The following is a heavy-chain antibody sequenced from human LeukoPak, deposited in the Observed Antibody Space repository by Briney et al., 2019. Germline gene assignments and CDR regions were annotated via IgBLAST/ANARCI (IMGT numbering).Heavy chain of an antibody. CDR2: IYYSGST. Sequence: PSETLSLTCAVYGGSFSGYYWSWIRQPPGKGLEWIGYIYYSGSTNYNPSLKSRVTISVDTSKNQFSLKLSSVTAADTAVYYCAREGTAMAHRYYYYMDVWGKGTTVTVSS. J-gene: IGHJ6*03. V-gene: IGHV4-59*01. D-gene: IGHD5-18*01. CDR1: GGSFSGYY. CDR3: AREGTAMAHRYYYYMDV.